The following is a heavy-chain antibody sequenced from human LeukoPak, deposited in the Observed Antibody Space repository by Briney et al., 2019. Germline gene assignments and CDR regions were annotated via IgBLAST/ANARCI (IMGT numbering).Heavy chain of an antibody. CDR3: ARDRSLSSFGELFI. CDR2: VSYDGSNK. Sequence: GRSLRLSCAASRFTFRSYAVHWVRQAPGRGLEWVAVVSYDGSNKYYTDSVRGRFTISRDNSKNTLYLQMNSLRAEDTALYYCARDRSLSSFGELFIWGQGTLVTVSS. J-gene: IGHJ4*02. D-gene: IGHD3-10*01. CDR1: RFTFRSYA. V-gene: IGHV3-30*10.